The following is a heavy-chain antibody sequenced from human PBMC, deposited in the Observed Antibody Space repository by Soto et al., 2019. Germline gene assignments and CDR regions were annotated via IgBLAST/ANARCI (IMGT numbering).Heavy chain of an antibody. Sequence: EVYLLESGGGLVQPGGSLRLSCAASGFTFRSYAVSWVRQDPGKGLEWVSGISDRGVTTYYADSVKGRFTISRDNSKNTRYLQMSSLRAEDTAVYYGAMHALDLVPENFHCYRMDVWGQGTTVTVS. CDR2: ISDRGVTT. J-gene: IGHJ6*02. CDR3: AMHALDLVPENFHCYRMDV. D-gene: IGHD5-12*01. CDR1: GFTFRSYA. V-gene: IGHV3-23*01.